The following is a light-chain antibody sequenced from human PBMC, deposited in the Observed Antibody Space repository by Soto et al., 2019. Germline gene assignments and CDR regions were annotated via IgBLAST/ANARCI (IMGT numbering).Light chain of an antibody. Sequence: EIVLTQSPGSLSLSPGQRATLSCRASQSVYTTFFAWYQKKPGQAPRLLIYGASKRATGIPDRFSGSGSGTDVSLIIRRVEPEDVAVYYCQQYMSSVTFGQGTKVEIK. CDR3: QQYMSSVT. CDR1: QSVYTTF. CDR2: GAS. J-gene: IGKJ1*01. V-gene: IGKV3-20*01.